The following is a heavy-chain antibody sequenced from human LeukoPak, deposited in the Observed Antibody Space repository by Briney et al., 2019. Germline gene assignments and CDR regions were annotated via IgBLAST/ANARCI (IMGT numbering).Heavy chain of an antibody. J-gene: IGHJ5*02. V-gene: IGHV4-31*03. D-gene: IGHD5-18*01. Sequence: SETLSLTCTVSGGSISGGGYYWSWIRQHPGKGLEWIGYIHYNGNTYYNPSLKSRVTISVDTSKNHFSLKLSSVTAADTAVFYCARGAMGGANWFDPWGQGTLVTVSS. CDR1: GGSISGGGYY. CDR3: ARGAMGGANWFDP. CDR2: IHYNGNT.